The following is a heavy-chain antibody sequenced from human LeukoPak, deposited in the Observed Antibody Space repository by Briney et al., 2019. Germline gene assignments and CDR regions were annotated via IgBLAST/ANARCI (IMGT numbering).Heavy chain of an antibody. CDR2: IYYSGST. V-gene: IGHV4-59*01. CDR1: GGSISSFY. J-gene: IGHJ6*02. Sequence: SETLSLTCTVSGGSISSFYWSWIRQPPGKGLEWIGYIYYSGSTNYNPSLKSRVTISVDTSKNQFSLKLTSVTAADTAVYYCARGGSSWSTDYYYHGMDVWGQGTTVTVSS. D-gene: IGHD6-13*01. CDR3: ARGGSSWSTDYYYHGMDV.